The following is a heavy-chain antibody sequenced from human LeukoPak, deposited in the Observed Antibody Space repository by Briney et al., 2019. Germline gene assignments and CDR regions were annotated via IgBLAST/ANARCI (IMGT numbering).Heavy chain of an antibody. V-gene: IGHV3-48*01. Sequence: PGGSLRLSCAASGFTFSTCSMNWVRQAPGKGLEWVSYISSSGVTIYYADSVKGRLTISRDNAKNSLYLQMNSLRAEDTAVYYCAKRSGGYSYGSGVVDYWGQGTLVTVSS. D-gene: IGHD5-18*01. J-gene: IGHJ4*02. CDR1: GFTFSTCS. CDR3: AKRSGGYSYGSGVVDY. CDR2: ISSSGVTI.